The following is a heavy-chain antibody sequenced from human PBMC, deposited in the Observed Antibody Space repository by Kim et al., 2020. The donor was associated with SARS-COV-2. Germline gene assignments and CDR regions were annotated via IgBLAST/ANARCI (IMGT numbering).Heavy chain of an antibody. J-gene: IGHJ6*03. D-gene: IGHD4-17*01. CDR3: ARVATVTKYYYYYYYMDV. Sequence: ASVKVSCKASGYTFTSYGISWVRQAPGQGLEWMGWISAYNGNTNYAQKLQGRVTMTTDTSTSTAYMELRSLRSDDTAVYYCARVATVTKYYYYYYYMDVWGKGTTVTVSS. CDR1: GYTFTSYG. V-gene: IGHV1-18*01. CDR2: ISAYNGNT.